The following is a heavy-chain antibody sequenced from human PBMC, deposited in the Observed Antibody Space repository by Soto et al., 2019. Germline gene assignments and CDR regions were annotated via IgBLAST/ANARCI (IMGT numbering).Heavy chain of an antibody. CDR1: GGTFSSYA. CDR3: ASGMQLWLRRINNGYSG. CDR2: IIPMFGTA. Sequence: QVHLVESGAEVKKPESSVKVSCKAPGGTFSSYAISWVRQAPGQGLEWMGGIIPMFGTANYAQRFQDRVTITADESTNTVYMELSSLRSEDTAVYFCASGMQLWLRRINNGYSGWGQGTLVTDSS. J-gene: IGHJ4*02. V-gene: IGHV1-69*12. D-gene: IGHD5-12*01.